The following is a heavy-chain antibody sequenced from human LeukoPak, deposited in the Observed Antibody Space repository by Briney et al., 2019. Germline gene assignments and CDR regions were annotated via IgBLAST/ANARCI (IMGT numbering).Heavy chain of an antibody. D-gene: IGHD4-17*01. CDR2: IYYSGST. Sequence: SETLSLTCTVSGASISSSGYYWGWIRQPPGKGLEWIGRIYYSGSTYYNPSLKSRVTISVDTSKNQFSLRLSSVTAADTAVYYCARRGDFGPYFDYWGQGTLVTVSS. CDR3: ARRGDFGPYFDY. J-gene: IGHJ4*02. V-gene: IGHV4-39*01. CDR1: GASISSSGYY.